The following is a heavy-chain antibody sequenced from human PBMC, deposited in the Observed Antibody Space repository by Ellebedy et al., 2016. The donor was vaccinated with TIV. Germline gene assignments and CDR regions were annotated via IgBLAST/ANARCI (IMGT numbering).Heavy chain of an antibody. CDR3: ARASGPGTVDY. V-gene: IGHV3-7*03. D-gene: IGHD6-13*01. Sequence: GGSLRLSCAASGFTFSIYWMSWVRQAPGKGLEWVANINQDGSEQYYVDSVKGRFTISRDNAKDSLYLQINSLRTEDTAVYYCARASGPGTVDYWGQGTLLTVSS. CDR2: INQDGSEQ. CDR1: GFTFSIYW. J-gene: IGHJ4*02.